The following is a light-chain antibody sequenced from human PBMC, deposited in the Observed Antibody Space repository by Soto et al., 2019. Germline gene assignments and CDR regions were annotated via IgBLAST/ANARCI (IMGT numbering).Light chain of an antibody. V-gene: IGKV1-9*01. J-gene: IGKJ5*01. CDR2: AAS. Sequence: IQLTQSPSSLSASVGYRVTITCRASQGISSYLAWYQQKPGKAPKLLIYAASTLQSGVPSRFSGSGSGTDFTLTISSLQPEDFATYYCQQLNSLITFGQGTRLEIK. CDR1: QGISSY. CDR3: QQLNSLIT.